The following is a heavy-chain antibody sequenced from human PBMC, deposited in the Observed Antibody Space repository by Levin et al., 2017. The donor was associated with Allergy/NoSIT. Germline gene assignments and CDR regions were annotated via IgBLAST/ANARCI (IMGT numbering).Heavy chain of an antibody. V-gene: IGHV3-7*01. Sequence: GGSLRLSCAASGFTFSSYWMSWVRQAPGKGLEWVANIKQDGSEKYYVDSVKGRFTISRDNAKNSLYLQMNSLSAEDTAVYYCSRVSGDIVVVPAAAKTYYYYYGMDVWGQGTTVTVSS. CDR2: IKQDGSEK. CDR3: SRVSGDIVVVPAAAKTYYYYYGMDV. J-gene: IGHJ6*02. D-gene: IGHD2-2*01. CDR1: GFTFSSYW.